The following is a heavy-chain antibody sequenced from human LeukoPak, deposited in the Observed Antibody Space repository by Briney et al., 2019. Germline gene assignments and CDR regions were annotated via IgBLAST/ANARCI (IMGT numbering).Heavy chain of an antibody. CDR3: ARQLQTRGLYYYDGMDV. Sequence: RGSLRLSCAASGFTFSNYGMHWVRQAPGKGLEWVAVIWYDGSNKYYADSVKGRFTISRDNSKNTVHLQMNSLRVEDTAVYYCARQLQTRGLYYYDGMDVWGQGTTDTVP. CDR1: GFTFSNYG. J-gene: IGHJ6*02. D-gene: IGHD1-1*01. CDR2: IWYDGSNK. V-gene: IGHV3-33*01.